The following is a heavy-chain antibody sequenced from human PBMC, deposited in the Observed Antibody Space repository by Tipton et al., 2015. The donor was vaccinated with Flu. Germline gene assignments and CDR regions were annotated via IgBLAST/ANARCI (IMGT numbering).Heavy chain of an antibody. J-gene: IGHJ4*02. Sequence: SLRLSCAASGFTFSSYSMNWVRQAPGKGLEWVSSISSSSSYIYYTESVKGRVTISRDNAKNSPYLQMNSLRAEDTAVYYCARGRRYGDYIFDYWGQGTLVTVSS. CDR2: ISSSSSYI. CDR1: GFTFSSYS. V-gene: IGHV3-21*01. D-gene: IGHD4-17*01. CDR3: ARGRRYGDYIFDY.